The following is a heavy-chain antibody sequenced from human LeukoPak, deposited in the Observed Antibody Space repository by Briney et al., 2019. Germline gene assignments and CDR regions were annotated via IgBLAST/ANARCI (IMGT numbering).Heavy chain of an antibody. D-gene: IGHD6-13*01. CDR3: AKAAGIAAAGTWGVDYYYYMDV. J-gene: IGHJ6*03. V-gene: IGHV3-33*06. CDR2: IWYDGSNK. CDR1: GFTFSSYG. Sequence: GRSLRLSCAASGFTFSSYGMHWVRQAPGKGLEWVAVIWYDGSNKYYADSVKGRFTISRDNSKNTLYLQMNSLRAEDTAVYYCAKAAGIAAAGTWGVDYYYYMDVWGKGTTVTVS.